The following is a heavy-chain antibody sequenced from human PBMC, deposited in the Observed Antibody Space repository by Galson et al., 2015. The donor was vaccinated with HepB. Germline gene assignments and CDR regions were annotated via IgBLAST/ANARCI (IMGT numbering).Heavy chain of an antibody. V-gene: IGHV3-23*01. Sequence: SLRLSCAASGFTFSSYAMSWVRQAPGKGLEWVAAISGSGGSTYYADSVKGRFTISRDNSKNTLYLQMNSLRAEDTAVYYCAKDGGVLGYFDWSLYYFDYWGQGTLVTVSS. CDR3: AKDGGVLGYFDWSLYYFDY. CDR2: ISGSGGST. J-gene: IGHJ4*02. CDR1: GFTFSSYA. D-gene: IGHD3-9*01.